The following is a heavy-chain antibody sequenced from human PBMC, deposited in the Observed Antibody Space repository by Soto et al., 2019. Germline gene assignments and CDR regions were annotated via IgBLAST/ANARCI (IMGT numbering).Heavy chain of an antibody. Sequence: PGGSLRLSCGAVGFTFSNAWMSWVRQAPGKGLERVGRIKGKTDGGTTDYAAPVKGRFTISRDDSKNTLYLQMNSLKSEDTGVYYCTTDDPINRNWGQGTLVTVSS. J-gene: IGHJ4*02. CDR3: TTDDPINRN. CDR1: GFTFSNAW. CDR2: IKGKTDGGTT. V-gene: IGHV3-15*01.